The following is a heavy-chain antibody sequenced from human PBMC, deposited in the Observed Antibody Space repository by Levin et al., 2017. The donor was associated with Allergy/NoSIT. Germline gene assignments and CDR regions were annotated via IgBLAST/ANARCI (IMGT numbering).Heavy chain of an antibody. D-gene: IGHD4-17*01. J-gene: IGHJ4*02. Sequence: GGSLRLSCAASGFTFSDYYMSWIRQAPGKGLEWVSYISSSGSTIYYADSVKGRFTISRDNAKNSLYLQMNSLRAEDTAVYYCAREITTVTTRWFDYWGQGTLVTVSS. V-gene: IGHV3-11*01. CDR2: ISSSGSTI. CDR1: GFTFSDYY. CDR3: AREITTVTTRWFDY.